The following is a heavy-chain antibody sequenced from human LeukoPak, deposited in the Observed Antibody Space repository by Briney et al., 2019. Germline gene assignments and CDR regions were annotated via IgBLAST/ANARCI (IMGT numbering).Heavy chain of an antibody. Sequence: PGGSLRLSCADSGFTVSSNHMTWVRQAPGKGLEWVSVIYSGGTTFYADSVKGRFTLSRDNSKNTLYLQMNSLRAEDTAVYYCARGSSTVSAGYYWGQGTLVTVSS. CDR3: ARGSSTVSAGYY. J-gene: IGHJ4*02. V-gene: IGHV3-53*01. CDR2: IYSGGTT. CDR1: GFTVSSNH. D-gene: IGHD6-19*01.